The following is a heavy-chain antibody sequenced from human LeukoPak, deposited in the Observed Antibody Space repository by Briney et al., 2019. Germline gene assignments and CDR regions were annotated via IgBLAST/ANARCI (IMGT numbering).Heavy chain of an antibody. V-gene: IGHV3-74*01. Sequence: GGSLRLSCAASGVTFSYYWMHWVRQAPGKGLVWVSRIDSDGSSRSYAGSVKGRFTISRDYAKNTLYLQMNSLRAEDTAVYYCVREGGYDPFENWGQGTLVTVSS. J-gene: IGHJ4*02. CDR3: VREGGYDPFEN. D-gene: IGHD5-12*01. CDR2: IDSDGSSR. CDR1: GVTFSYYW.